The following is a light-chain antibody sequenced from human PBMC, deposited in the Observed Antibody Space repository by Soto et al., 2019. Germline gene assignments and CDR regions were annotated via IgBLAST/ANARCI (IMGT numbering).Light chain of an antibody. J-gene: IGKJ1*01. Sequence: EIVLTQSPLSLPVTPGEPASISCRSSQNLLHSNGYNYLDWYLQKPGQSPQLLIYLGSNRASGVPDRFSGSGSGTDFTLKISRVEAEDVGVYYCMQALQTPWTFGQGTK. CDR2: LGS. CDR3: MQALQTPWT. CDR1: QNLLHSNGYNY. V-gene: IGKV2-28*01.